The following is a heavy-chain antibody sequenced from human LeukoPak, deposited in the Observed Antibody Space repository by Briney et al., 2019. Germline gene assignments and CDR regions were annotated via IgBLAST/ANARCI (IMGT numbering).Heavy chain of an antibody. CDR2: IYYSGST. D-gene: IGHD2-15*01. CDR1: GGSISSYY. CDR3: AREIIAPGRVALASFDI. Sequence: PSETLSLTCTVSGGSISSYYWGWIRQPPGKGLEWIGSIYYSGSTYYNPSLKSRVTISVDTSKNQFSLKLSSVTAADTAVYYCAREIIAPGRVALASFDIWGQGTMVTVSS. J-gene: IGHJ3*02. V-gene: IGHV4-39*07.